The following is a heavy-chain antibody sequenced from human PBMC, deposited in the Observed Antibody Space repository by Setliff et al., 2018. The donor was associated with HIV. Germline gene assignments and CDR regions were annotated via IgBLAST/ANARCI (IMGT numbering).Heavy chain of an antibody. CDR3: ARHAAGPDGPFDY. D-gene: IGHD2-2*01. CDR1: GASISRTYY. J-gene: IGHJ4*02. Sequence: SETLSLTCTVSGASISRTYYWGWIRQPPGKGLEWLGSIYYSGSTYYNPSLKSRVTISVDTSKNQFSLKLSSVIAADTAVYYCARHAAGPDGPFDYWGQGTLVTVSS. CDR2: IYYSGST. V-gene: IGHV4-38-2*02.